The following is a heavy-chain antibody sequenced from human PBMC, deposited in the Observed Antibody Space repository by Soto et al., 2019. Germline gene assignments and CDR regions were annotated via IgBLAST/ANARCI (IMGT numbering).Heavy chain of an antibody. CDR2: ISGSGGST. D-gene: IGHD5-18*01. Sequence: EVQLLESGGGLVQPGGSLRLSCAASGFTFSSYAMSWVRQAPGKGLEWVSAISGSGGSTYYADSVKGRFTISRDNSKNTLYLQMKGLRAEDTAVYYCAKDGPVELWLRPLGYGMDVWGQGTTVTVSS. CDR3: AKDGPVELWLRPLGYGMDV. J-gene: IGHJ6*02. CDR1: GFTFSSYA. V-gene: IGHV3-23*01.